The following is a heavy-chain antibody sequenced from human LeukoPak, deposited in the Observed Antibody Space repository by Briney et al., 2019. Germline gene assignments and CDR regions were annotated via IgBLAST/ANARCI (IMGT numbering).Heavy chain of an antibody. V-gene: IGHV3-23*01. Sequence: PGGSLRLSCAASGFTFSSYGMTWVRQAPGKGLEWVSVIRGGGDSTHYADSVKGRFTISRDNSKNTLYLQMNSLRAEDTAVYYCARDNVEGLYYIDYWGQGTLVTVSS. CDR1: GFTFSSYG. CDR2: IRGGGDST. CDR3: ARDNVEGLYYIDY. J-gene: IGHJ4*02. D-gene: IGHD2-2*02.